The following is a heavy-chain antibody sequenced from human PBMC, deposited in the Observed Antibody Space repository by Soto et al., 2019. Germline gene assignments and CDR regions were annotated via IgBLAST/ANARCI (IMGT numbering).Heavy chain of an antibody. D-gene: IGHD3-3*01. V-gene: IGHV3-23*01. CDR2: ISGSGGIT. Sequence: EVQLLESGGGLVQPGGSLRLSCATSGFTFSSYAMAWVRQAPGKGLEWVSAISGSGGITYHAASVKGRFSISRDNSRNMLYLQMKSLGAEDTAVYYCARAAHYDFWSGYYYMDVWGIVTTVTVSS. CDR3: ARAAHYDFWSGYYYMDV. CDR1: GFTFSSYA. J-gene: IGHJ6*03.